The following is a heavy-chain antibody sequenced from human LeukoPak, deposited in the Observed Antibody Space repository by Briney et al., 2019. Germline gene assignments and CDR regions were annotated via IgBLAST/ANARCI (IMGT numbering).Heavy chain of an antibody. Sequence: PGGTLRLSCAASGFTFSSYGMSWVRQAPGKGLEWVSYISSSGSTIYYADSVKGRFTISRDNAKNSLYLQMNSLRAEDTAVYYCAREEGGWYDYFDYWGQGTLVTVSS. CDR3: AREEGGWYDYFDY. D-gene: IGHD6-19*01. CDR2: ISSSGSTI. V-gene: IGHV3-48*04. CDR1: GFTFSSYG. J-gene: IGHJ4*02.